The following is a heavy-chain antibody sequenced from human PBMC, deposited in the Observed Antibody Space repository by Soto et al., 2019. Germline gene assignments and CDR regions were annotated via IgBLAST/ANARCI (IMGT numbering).Heavy chain of an antibody. V-gene: IGHV3-43D*03. D-gene: IGHD6-13*01. J-gene: IGHJ3*02. CDR3: AKDISSWAAAGTRGAFDI. Sequence: GGSLRLSCAASGFTFDDYAMHWVRQAPGKGLEWVSLISWDGGSTYYADSVKGRFTISRDNSKNSLYLQMNSLRAEDTALYYCAKDISSWAAAGTRGAFDIWGQGTMVTVSS. CDR1: GFTFDDYA. CDR2: ISWDGGST.